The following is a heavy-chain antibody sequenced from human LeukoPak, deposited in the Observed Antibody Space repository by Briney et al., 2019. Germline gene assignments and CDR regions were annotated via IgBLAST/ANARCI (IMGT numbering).Heavy chain of an antibody. D-gene: IGHD3-22*01. CDR2: IKQDGSEK. J-gene: IGHJ4*02. CDR3: AREQPYYYDSSGTALMAEIKYYFDY. CDR1: GFTFNSYG. Sequence: PGGSLRLSCAASGFTFNSYGMHWVRQAPGKGLEWVANIKQDGSEKYYVDSVKGRFTISRDNAKNSLYLQMNSLRAEDTGVYYCAREQPYYYDSSGTALMAEIKYYFDYWGQGTLVTVSS. V-gene: IGHV3-7*01.